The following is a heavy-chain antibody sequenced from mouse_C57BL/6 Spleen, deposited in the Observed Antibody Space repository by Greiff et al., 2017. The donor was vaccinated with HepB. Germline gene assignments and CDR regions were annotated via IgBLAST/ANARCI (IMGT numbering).Heavy chain of an antibody. Sequence: VQLQQPGAELVKPGASVKLSCKASGYTFTSYWMQWVKQRPGQGLEWIGEIDPSDSYTNYNQKFKGKATLTVDTSSSTAYMQLSSLTSEDSAVYYCARRYYGSKSPFDYWGQGTTLTVSS. CDR2: IDPSDSYT. J-gene: IGHJ2*01. D-gene: IGHD1-1*01. V-gene: IGHV1-50*01. CDR1: GYTFTSYW. CDR3: ARRYYGSKSPFDY.